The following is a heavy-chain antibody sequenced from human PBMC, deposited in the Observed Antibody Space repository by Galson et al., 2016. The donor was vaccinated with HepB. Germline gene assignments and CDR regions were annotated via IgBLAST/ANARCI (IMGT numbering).Heavy chain of an antibody. Sequence: TLSLTCTVSGDSISSGNYFWTWIRQPAGKELEWLGRLHVRERTDYNPPLKTRLDISFDTSKNQFSLKLNSVTAADTAVYYCARDRYHSGAWFDPWGQGTLVTVSP. D-gene: IGHD6-19*01. CDR3: ARDRYHSGAWFDP. J-gene: IGHJ5*02. V-gene: IGHV4-61*02. CDR1: GDSISSGNYF. CDR2: LHVRERT.